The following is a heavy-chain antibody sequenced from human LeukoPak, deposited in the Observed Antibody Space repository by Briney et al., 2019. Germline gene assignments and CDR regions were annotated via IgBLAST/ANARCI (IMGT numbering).Heavy chain of an antibody. V-gene: IGHV3-30*04. CDR2: ISYDGSNK. J-gene: IGHJ4*02. Sequence: SGGSLRLSCAASGFTFSSYAMHWVRQAPGKGLEWVAVISYDGSNKYYADSVKGRFTISRDNSKNTLYLQMNSLRAEDTAVYYCARSNYLDYWGQGTLVTVSS. CDR1: GFTFSSYA. CDR3: ARSNYLDY.